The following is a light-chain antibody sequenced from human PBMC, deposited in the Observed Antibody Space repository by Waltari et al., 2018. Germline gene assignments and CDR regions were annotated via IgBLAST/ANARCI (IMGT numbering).Light chain of an antibody. J-gene: IGLJ3*02. Sequence: QSALTQPASVSGSPGQSITLSCTGTSSDIGSYNLVSRYQQHPGKAPKLIIYEDTKRPTGVSNRFSGSKSGNTASLTISGLQLEDETHYFCCSYAGLNSWVFGGGTKLTVL. V-gene: IGLV2-23*01. CDR2: EDT. CDR3: CSYAGLNSWV. CDR1: SSDIGSYNL.